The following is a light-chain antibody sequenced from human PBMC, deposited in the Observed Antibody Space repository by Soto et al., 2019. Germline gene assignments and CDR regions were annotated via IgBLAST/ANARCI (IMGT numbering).Light chain of an antibody. CDR3: QQYDNWPLT. J-gene: IGKJ4*01. Sequence: EIVMTQSPVTLSVSPGERATLSCWAGQSVGSNLAWYQQRPGQAPRLLIYAASTRATGIPARFTGSGSGTEFTLTISSLQSEDFAVYYCQQYDNWPLTFGGGTKVEIK. CDR2: AAS. V-gene: IGKV3-15*01. CDR1: QSVGSN.